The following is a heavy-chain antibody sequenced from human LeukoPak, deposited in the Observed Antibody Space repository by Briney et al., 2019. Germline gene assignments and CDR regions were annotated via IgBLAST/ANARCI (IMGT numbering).Heavy chain of an antibody. V-gene: IGHV4-59*01. CDR3: ARVKGYCSGGSCRDHYYYYMDV. D-gene: IGHD2-15*01. CDR2: IYYSGST. J-gene: IGHJ6*03. Sequence: SETLSLTCTVSGGSISNYYWSWIRQPPGKGLEWIGYIYYSGSTNYNPSLKSRVTISVDTSKNQFSLKLRSVTAADTAVYYCARVKGYCSGGSCRDHYYYYMDVWGKGTTVTVSS. CDR1: GGSISNYY.